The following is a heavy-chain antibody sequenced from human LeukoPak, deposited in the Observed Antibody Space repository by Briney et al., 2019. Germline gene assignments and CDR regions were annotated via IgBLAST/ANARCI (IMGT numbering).Heavy chain of an antibody. Sequence: SETLSLTCTVSGGSISSGGYYWSWIRQHPGKGLEWIGYIYYSGSTYYNPSLKSRVTISVDTSKNQFSLKLSSVTAADTAVYYCARVGGGDYYYGMDVWGKGTTVTVSS. CDR2: IYYSGST. J-gene: IGHJ6*04. CDR1: GGSISSGGYY. CDR3: ARVGGGDYYYGMDV. V-gene: IGHV4-31*03. D-gene: IGHD4-17*01.